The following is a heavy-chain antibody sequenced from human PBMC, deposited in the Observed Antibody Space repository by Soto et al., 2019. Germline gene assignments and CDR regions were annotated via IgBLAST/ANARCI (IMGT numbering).Heavy chain of an antibody. D-gene: IGHD2-2*01. CDR2: IWYDGSNK. CDR3: ARDQCSSPSCYDGMDV. V-gene: IGHV3-33*01. CDR1: GFTFSSYG. J-gene: IGHJ6*02. Sequence: QVQLVESGGGVVQPGRSLRLSCAASGFTFSSYGMHWVRQAPGKGLEWVAVIWYDGSNKYYADSVKGRFTISRDNSKNTLYLQMNSLRAEDTAVYYCARDQCSSPSCYDGMDVWGQGTTVTVSS.